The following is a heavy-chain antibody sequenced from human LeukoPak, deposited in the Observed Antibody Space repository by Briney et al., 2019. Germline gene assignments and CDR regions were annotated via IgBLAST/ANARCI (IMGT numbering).Heavy chain of an antibody. CDR1: GFTFSSYA. CDR3: AKVTIFGVVPPQFDY. V-gene: IGHV3-23*01. J-gene: IGHJ4*02. D-gene: IGHD3-3*01. CDR2: ISGSGGST. Sequence: PGGSLRLSCAASGFTFSSYAMSWVRQAPGKGLEWVSAISGSGGSTYYADSVKGRFTISRDNSKNTLYLQMNSLRAEDTAVYYCAKVTIFGVVPPQFDYWGQGTLVTVSS.